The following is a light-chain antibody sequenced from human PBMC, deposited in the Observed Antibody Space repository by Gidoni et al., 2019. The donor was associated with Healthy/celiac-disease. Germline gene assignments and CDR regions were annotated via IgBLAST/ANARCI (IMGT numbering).Light chain of an antibody. CDR1: SSEVGSYNL. CDR2: EGS. CDR3: CSYAGSSTWV. V-gene: IGLV2-23*01. J-gene: IGLJ3*02. Sequence: QSALTQPASVSGSPGQSITISCTGTSSEVGSYNLVSWYQQHPGKATKLMIYEGSKRPSGVSNRFSGSKSGNTASLTISGLQAEDEADYYCCSYAGSSTWVFGGGTKLTVL.